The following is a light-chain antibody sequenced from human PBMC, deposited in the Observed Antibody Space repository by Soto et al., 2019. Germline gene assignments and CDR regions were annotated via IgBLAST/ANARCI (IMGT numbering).Light chain of an antibody. V-gene: IGLV2-23*02. CDR1: SSDVGSYNL. Sequence: ALTQPASVSGSPGQSITISCTGTSSDVGSYNLVSWYQQHPGKAPKLMISEVTKRPSGVSNRFSGSKSGNTASLTISGLQAEDESDYYCCSYAGSNTWVFGGGTKVTVL. J-gene: IGLJ3*02. CDR3: CSYAGSNTWV. CDR2: EVT.